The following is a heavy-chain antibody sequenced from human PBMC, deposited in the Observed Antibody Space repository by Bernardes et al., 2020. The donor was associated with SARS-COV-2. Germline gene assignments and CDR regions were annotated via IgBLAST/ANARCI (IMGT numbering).Heavy chain of an antibody. V-gene: IGHV3-30*02. J-gene: IGHJ5*02. CDR2: IWHDGSRE. Sequence: GGSLRLSCAASGFTFSDYTMHWVRQAPGKGLEWVAVIWHDGSREYYVDSVKGRFAISRDNSNNTLFLHMTVLSAEDTAVYYCATFDSSGYYYGAWGQGTLVTVSS. D-gene: IGHD3-22*01. CDR3: ATFDSSGYYYGA. CDR1: GFTFSDYT.